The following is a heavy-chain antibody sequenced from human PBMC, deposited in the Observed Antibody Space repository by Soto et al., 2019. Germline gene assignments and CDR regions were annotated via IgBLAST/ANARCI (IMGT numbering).Heavy chain of an antibody. CDR1: GFTFSSYA. J-gene: IGHJ3*02. D-gene: IGHD3-22*01. V-gene: IGHV3-23*01. Sequence: GGSLRLSCAASGFTFSSYAMSWVRQAPGKGLEWVSAISGSGGSTYYADSVKGRFTISRDNSKNTLYLQMNSLRAEDTAVYYCAKYYDSSGYYYDAFDIWGQGTMVTVSS. CDR2: ISGSGGST. CDR3: AKYYDSSGYYYDAFDI.